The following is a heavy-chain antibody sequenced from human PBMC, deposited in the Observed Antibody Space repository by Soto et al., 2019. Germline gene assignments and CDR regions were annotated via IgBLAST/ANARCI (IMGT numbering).Heavy chain of an antibody. V-gene: IGHV4-59*12. J-gene: IGHJ5*02. Sequence: PSETLSLTCTVSGGSITSYYWSWIRQPPGKGLEWIGYIYFSGSTYYNPSLKSRVTISVDRSKNQFSLKLSSVTAADTAVYYCARVPDRWGQGTLVTVSS. CDR1: GGSITSYY. CDR3: ARVPDR. CDR2: IYFSGST. D-gene: IGHD2-2*01.